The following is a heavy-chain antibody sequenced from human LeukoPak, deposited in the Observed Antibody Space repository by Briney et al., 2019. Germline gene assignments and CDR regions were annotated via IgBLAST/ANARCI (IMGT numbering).Heavy chain of an antibody. D-gene: IGHD3-22*01. CDR1: GYTFTSYG. CDR2: ISAYNGNT. J-gene: IGHJ5*02. Sequence: GASVKVSCKASGYTFTSYGISWVRQAPGQGLEWMGWISAYNGNTNYAQKLQGRVTMTTDTSTSTAYMELRSLRSDDTAVYDCARDTYYYDSSGPLDPWGQGTLVTVSS. V-gene: IGHV1-18*01. CDR3: ARDTYYYDSSGPLDP.